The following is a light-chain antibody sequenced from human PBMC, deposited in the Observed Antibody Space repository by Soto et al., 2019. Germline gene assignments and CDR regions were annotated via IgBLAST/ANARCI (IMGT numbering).Light chain of an antibody. J-gene: IGLJ2*01. CDR1: SSDVGGYNY. CDR3: SSYTSSTTLVV. Sequence: QSVLTQPASVSGSPGQSITISCTGTSSDVGGYNYVSWYRQHPGKAPKLMIYEVSNRPSGLSDRFSGSKSDNTASLTISGLQAEDEADYYCSSYTSSTTLVVFGGGTKLTVL. CDR2: EVS. V-gene: IGLV2-14*01.